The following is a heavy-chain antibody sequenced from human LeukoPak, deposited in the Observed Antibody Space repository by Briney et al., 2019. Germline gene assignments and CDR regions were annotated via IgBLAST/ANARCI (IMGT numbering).Heavy chain of an antibody. J-gene: IGHJ6*03. V-gene: IGHV3-7*01. Sequence: GGSLRLSCAASGFTFSSYWMSWVRQAPGKGLEWVANIKQDGSEKYYVDSVKGRFTISRDNAKNSLYLQMNSLRAEDTAVYYCARGTYYYYYCYMDVWGKGTTVTVSS. CDR1: GFTFSSYW. CDR3: ARGTYYYYYCYMDV. CDR2: IKQDGSEK.